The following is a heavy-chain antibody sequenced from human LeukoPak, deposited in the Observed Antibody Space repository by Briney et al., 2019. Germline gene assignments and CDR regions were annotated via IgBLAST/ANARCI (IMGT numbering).Heavy chain of an antibody. CDR1: GGSISSSSHS. CDR2: IYYSERT. Sequence: SETLSLTCTVSGGSISSSSHSWGWIRQPPGKGLEWIGSIYYSERTYYNPSLKSRVTISVDTSKNQFSLKLSSVTAADTAVYYCARVQSRLSWFDPWGQGTLVTVSS. CDR3: ARVQSRLSWFDP. V-gene: IGHV4-39*07. J-gene: IGHJ5*02.